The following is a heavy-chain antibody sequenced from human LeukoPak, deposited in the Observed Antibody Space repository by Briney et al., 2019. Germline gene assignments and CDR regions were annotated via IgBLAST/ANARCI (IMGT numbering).Heavy chain of an antibody. Sequence: SETLSLTCTVSGASISSYSWRWIRQSPGKGLESLGFISNNGKTKYKSSFEGRVSMSLDTSKSQFSLTLSSVTAADTAVYFCARRICSGTVRHLLYSFMDVWGKGTTVIVS. V-gene: IGHV4-59*08. CDR2: ISNNGKT. CDR3: ARRICSGTVRHLLYSFMDV. J-gene: IGHJ6*03. CDR1: GASISSYS. D-gene: IGHD3-10*02.